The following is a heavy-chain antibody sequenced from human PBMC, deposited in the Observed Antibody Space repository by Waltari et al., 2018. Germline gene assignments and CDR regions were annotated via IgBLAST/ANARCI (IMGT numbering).Heavy chain of an antibody. Sequence: EVQLVESGGGFVQPGGSLKLSCAASGFTFSGSAMHWVRQASGKGLEWVGRIRSKANSYATAYAASVKGRFTISRDDSKNTAYLQMNSLKTEDTAVYYCRGARNYYGMDVWGQGTTVTVSS. CDR1: GFTFSGSA. V-gene: IGHV3-73*01. CDR2: IRSKANSYAT. CDR3: RGARNYYGMDV. D-gene: IGHD1-26*01. J-gene: IGHJ6*02.